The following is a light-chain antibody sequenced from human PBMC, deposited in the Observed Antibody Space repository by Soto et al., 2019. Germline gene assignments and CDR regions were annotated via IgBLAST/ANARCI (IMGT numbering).Light chain of an antibody. CDR3: HHYDDSPPLT. V-gene: IGKV3-20*01. CDR1: QSVSNRF. CDR2: GAS. Sequence: EIVLTQSPGTLSSSPGERATLSCRASQSVSNRFIAWYQQKPGQAPRLLIYGASMRATATPYRFSGSGSGTDFTLTISSLEPEDFAMYYCHHYDDSPPLTFGQGTRLEIK. J-gene: IGKJ5*01.